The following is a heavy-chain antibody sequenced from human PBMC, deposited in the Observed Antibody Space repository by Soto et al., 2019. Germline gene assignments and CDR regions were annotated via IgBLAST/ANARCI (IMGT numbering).Heavy chain of an antibody. V-gene: IGHV4-34*01. CDR1: GGSFNDYY. CDR3: ARGRKQMVLEYYDYYGTDV. J-gene: IGHJ6*02. Sequence: XRTLSLAFAVYGGSFNDYYWSWIRQPPGKGLEWIGEINHSGSTNYNPSLKSRVTISVDMSKNQFSLKLNSMTAADTAVYYCARGRKQMVLEYYDYYGTDVWGQGPAVTVFS. D-gene: IGHD6-13*01. CDR2: INHSGST.